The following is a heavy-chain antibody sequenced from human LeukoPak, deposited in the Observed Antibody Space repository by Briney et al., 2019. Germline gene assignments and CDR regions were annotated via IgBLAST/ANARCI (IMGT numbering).Heavy chain of an antibody. J-gene: IGHJ3*02. Sequence: ASVKVSCKASGYTFTSYYMHWVRQAPGQGLEWMGIINPSGGSTSYAQKFQGRVTMTRDTSTSTVYMELSSLRSEDTAVYYCARPPDDYGGSHGAFDIWGQGTMVTVSS. CDR1: GYTFTSYY. CDR2: INPSGGST. V-gene: IGHV1-46*01. CDR3: ARPPDDYGGSHGAFDI. D-gene: IGHD4-23*01.